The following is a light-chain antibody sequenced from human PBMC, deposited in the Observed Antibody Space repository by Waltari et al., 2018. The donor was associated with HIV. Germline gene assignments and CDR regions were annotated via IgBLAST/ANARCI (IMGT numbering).Light chain of an antibody. CDR1: SSNIGSNF. V-gene: IGLV1-47*01. CDR3: AAWTDSRYVV. CDR2: RNN. Sequence: QSVLTQPPPASGAPGQRVTISCSGSSSNIGSNFVYWYQQLPGTAPKLLIYRNNQRPSGVPDRFSGSKSGTSASLAISGLRSEDEADYYCAAWTDSRYVVFGGGTKLTVL. J-gene: IGLJ2*01.